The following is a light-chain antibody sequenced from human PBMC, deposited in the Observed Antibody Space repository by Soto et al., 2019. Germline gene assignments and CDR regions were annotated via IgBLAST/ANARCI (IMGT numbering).Light chain of an antibody. Sequence: QSVLTQPPSVSGAPGQRVTISCTGSSSNIGAGYDVHWYQQRPGTAPKLLIYGNSNRTSGVHDRFSGSKSGTSASLAITGLQAEDEADYYCQSYDSSLSGSGVFGGGTKVTVL. CDR2: GNS. CDR1: SSNIGAGYD. V-gene: IGLV1-40*01. CDR3: QSYDSSLSGSGV. J-gene: IGLJ2*01.